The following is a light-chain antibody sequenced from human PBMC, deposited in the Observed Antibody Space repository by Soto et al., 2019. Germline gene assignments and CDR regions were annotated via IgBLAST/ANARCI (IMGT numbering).Light chain of an antibody. V-gene: IGKV3-15*01. Sequence: EIVMTQSPATLSMSPRERATLSCRASQSVGTNVAWFQQKPGQPPRLLMYGASTWASGIPVRFSGSGSGTDFTLTISSLQSEDFAIYYCQQYNTWTWTFGQGTKVEVK. CDR1: QSVGTN. CDR2: GAS. CDR3: QQYNTWTWT. J-gene: IGKJ1*01.